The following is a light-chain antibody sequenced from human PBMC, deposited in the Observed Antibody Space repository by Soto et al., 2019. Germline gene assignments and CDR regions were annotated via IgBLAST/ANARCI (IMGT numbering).Light chain of an antibody. CDR1: QSVADN. CDR2: GAS. Sequence: EMVLTQSPATLSVSPGERVTLSRRSSQSVADNLAWVQQKPGQGPRFLIYGASNRATGIPARFSGSGSETDFTLTVSSLRSEDSAVYYCQQYNYWPITFGQGTRLEI. V-gene: IGKV3-15*01. J-gene: IGKJ5*01. CDR3: QQYNYWPIT.